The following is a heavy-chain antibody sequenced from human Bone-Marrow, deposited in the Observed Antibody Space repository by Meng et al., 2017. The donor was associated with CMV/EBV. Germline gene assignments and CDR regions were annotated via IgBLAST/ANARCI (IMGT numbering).Heavy chain of an antibody. J-gene: IGHJ4*02. CDR2: IHNSANT. V-gene: IGHV4-39*01. D-gene: IGHD4-23*01. CDR1: ADSLSNTNYY. CDR3: ARHGGDGGNSCSFDF. Sequence: ESLKISCTVSADSLSNTNYYWGWIRQPPGKGLEWIGSIHNSANTFRNPSLGSRITMSIDTSKNHFSLKLSSVTVADTAVYYCARHGGDGGNSCSFDFWGQGTLVTVSS.